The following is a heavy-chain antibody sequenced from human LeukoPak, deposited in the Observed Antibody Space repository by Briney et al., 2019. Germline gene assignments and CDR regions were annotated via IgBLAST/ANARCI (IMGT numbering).Heavy chain of an antibody. CDR1: GFTFSSYA. V-gene: IGHV3-30*03. D-gene: IGHD3-22*01. J-gene: IGHJ4*02. CDR3: GRAGKHVSAYDYDSSGDLGFDY. Sequence: GGSLRLSCAASGFTFSSYAMHWVRQAPGKGLEWVAVISYDGSNKYYADSVKGRFTISRDNSKNTLYLQMNSLRAEDTAVYYCGRAGKHVSAYDYDSSGDLGFDYWGRGTVITVSS. CDR2: ISYDGSNK.